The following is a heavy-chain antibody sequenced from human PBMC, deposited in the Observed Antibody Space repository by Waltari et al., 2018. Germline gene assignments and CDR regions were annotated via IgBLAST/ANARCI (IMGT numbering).Heavy chain of an antibody. CDR2: IIPMFGIQ. CDR1: GGSFGGYG. Sequence: HVQLVQSGAEVKKPGSSVKVSCKASGGSFGGYGISWVRQAPGQGLECMGVIIPMFGIQEYSQKFQDRLTITADESTNTAYMELSSLSSEDTAIYYCARHELGISQFYYNMYVWGQGTTVTISS. V-gene: IGHV1-69*12. D-gene: IGHD3-16*01. CDR3: ARHELGISQFYYNMYV. J-gene: IGHJ6*02.